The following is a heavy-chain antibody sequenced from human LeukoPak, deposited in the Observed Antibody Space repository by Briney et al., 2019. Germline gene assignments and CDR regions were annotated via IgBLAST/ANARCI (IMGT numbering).Heavy chain of an antibody. CDR2: MSGSGGST. V-gene: IGHV3-23*01. CDR3: AKPLDSSSRNFDY. D-gene: IGHD6-13*01. CDR1: GFTFSSYG. J-gene: IGHJ4*02. Sequence: GGTLRLSCAASGFTFSSYGMSWVRQAPGKGLEWVSGMSGSGGSTYYADSVKGRFTISRDNSKNTLYLQMNSLRAEDTALYYCAKPLDSSSRNFDYWGQGTLVTVSS.